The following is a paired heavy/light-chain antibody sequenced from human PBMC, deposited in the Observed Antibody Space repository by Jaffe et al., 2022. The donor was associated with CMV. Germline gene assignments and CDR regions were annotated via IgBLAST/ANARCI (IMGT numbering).Heavy chain of an antibody. D-gene: IGHD4-17*01. Sequence: QVQLVESGGGVVQPGGSLRLSCTASGFPFSSYAMHWVRQSPGKGLEWVALLWNDGSNKYYADYVKGRFSVSRDNSQNTLYLQMNSLRADDTAVYYCARTYGGNPYFDYWGQGTLVSVSS. CDR2: LWNDGSNK. J-gene: IGHJ4*02. CDR3: ARTYGGNPYFDY. CDR1: GFPFSSYA. V-gene: IGHV3-33*01.
Light chain of an antibody. CDR2: GAS. CDR3: QQYNSWPPMYT. V-gene: IGKV3-15*01. CDR1: QSIYFS. Sequence: EIVMTQSPATLSVSPGESVTLSCGASQSIYFSLAWYQQKPGQAPRLLIYGASTRATGVPARFSGSGSGTEFTLTISSLQSEDFAIYYCQQYNSWPPMYTFGQGTKLEIK. J-gene: IGKJ2*01.